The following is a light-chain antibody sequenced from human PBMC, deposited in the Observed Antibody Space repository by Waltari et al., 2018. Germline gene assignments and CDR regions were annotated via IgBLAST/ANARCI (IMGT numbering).Light chain of an antibody. Sequence: QSALTQPASVSGSPGQSITVSCPGTSSDVGAYHYVPWYQQHPGKAPRLIIYNVNSRPSGVSHRFAGSKSDNTASLTISGLQAEDEADYYCASYTKTSTLVFGGGTKLTVL. CDR1: SSDVGAYHY. CDR3: ASYTKTSTLV. CDR2: NVN. V-gene: IGLV2-14*03. J-gene: IGLJ2*01.